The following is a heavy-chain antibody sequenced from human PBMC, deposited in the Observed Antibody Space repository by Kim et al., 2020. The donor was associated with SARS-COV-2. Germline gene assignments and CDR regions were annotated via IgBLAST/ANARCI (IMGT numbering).Heavy chain of an antibody. CDR3: TSPSGYYYYYYGMDV. Sequence: GGSLRLSCAASGFTFSGSAMHWVRQASGKGLEWVGRIRSKANSYATAYAASVKGRFTISRDDSKNTAYLQMNSLKTEDTAVYYCTSPSGYYYYYYGMDVWGQGTTVTVSS. J-gene: IGHJ6*02. CDR1: GFTFSGSA. D-gene: IGHD3-3*01. V-gene: IGHV3-73*01. CDR2: IRSKANSYAT.